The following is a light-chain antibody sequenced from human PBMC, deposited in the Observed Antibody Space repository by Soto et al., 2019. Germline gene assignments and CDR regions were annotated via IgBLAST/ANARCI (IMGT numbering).Light chain of an antibody. Sequence: QSALTQPASVSGSLGQSITISCTGTSSDIGGYNYVSWYQQHPGKAPKVMIFEVSKRPSGVSNRFSGSKSGNMASLTISGLQAEYEGDYYCSSFTTTSTVLLGGGTKLTVL. J-gene: IGLJ2*01. CDR2: EVS. CDR1: SSDIGGYNY. V-gene: IGLV2-14*01. CDR3: SSFTTTSTVL.